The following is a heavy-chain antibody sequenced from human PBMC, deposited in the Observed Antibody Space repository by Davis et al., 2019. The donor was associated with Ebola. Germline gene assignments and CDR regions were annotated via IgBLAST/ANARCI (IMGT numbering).Heavy chain of an antibody. CDR2: ISSSSSYI. CDR1: GFTFSSYS. Sequence: PGGSLRLSCAASGFTFSSYSMNWVRQAPGKGLEWVSSISSSSSYIYYADSVKGRFTISRDNAKNSLYLQMNSLRAEDTAVYYCARDFGLAAAGTAFDYWGQGTLVTVSS. D-gene: IGHD6-13*01. J-gene: IGHJ4*02. V-gene: IGHV3-21*01. CDR3: ARDFGLAAAGTAFDY.